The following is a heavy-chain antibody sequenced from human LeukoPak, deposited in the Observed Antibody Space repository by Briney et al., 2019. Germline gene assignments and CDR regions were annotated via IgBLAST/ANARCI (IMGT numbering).Heavy chain of an antibody. D-gene: IGHD3-10*01. V-gene: IGHV4-34*01. CDR1: GGSFSVYY. CDR2: INHSGST. Sequence: SETLSLTCAVYGGSFSVYYWSWIRQPPGKGLGWIGEINHSGSTNYNPSLKSRVTISVDTSKNQFSLKLSSVTAADTAVYYCARVPRTYGSGGDAFDIWGQGTMVTVSS. J-gene: IGHJ3*02. CDR3: ARVPRTYGSGGDAFDI.